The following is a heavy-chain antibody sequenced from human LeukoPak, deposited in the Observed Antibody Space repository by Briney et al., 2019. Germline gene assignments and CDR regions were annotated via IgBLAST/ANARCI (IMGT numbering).Heavy chain of an antibody. Sequence: PGGSLRLSCTASGFSFRNTWMSWVRQAPGKGLEWVSYISNTGSTTYYADSVKGRFTISRDNAKNSLYLQMNSLRAEDTAVYYCARKTSSGPFDSWGQGTLVTVSS. CDR1: GFSFRNTW. CDR3: ARKTSSGPFDS. J-gene: IGHJ5*01. D-gene: IGHD3-22*01. CDR2: ISNTGSTT. V-gene: IGHV3-11*01.